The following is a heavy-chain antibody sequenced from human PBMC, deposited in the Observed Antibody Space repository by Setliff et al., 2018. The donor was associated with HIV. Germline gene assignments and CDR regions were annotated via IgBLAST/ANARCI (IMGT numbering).Heavy chain of an antibody. D-gene: IGHD3-22*01. CDR2: ISSSSSSI. Sequence: GGSLRLSCAASGFTFSSHSMNWVRQSPGKGLEWVSYISSSSSSIYYADSVKGRFTISRDNANNSLYLQMNSLRVEDTAVYYCARGNYDRDYWGQGTLVTVS. CDR3: ARGNYDRDY. J-gene: IGHJ4*02. CDR1: GFTFSSHS. V-gene: IGHV3-48*01.